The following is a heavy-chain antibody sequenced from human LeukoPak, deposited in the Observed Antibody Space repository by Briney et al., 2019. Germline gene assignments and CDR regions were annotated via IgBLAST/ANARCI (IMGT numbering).Heavy chain of an antibody. D-gene: IGHD2-15*01. Sequence: SETLSLTCTVSGGSISSYYWSWIRQPAGKGLEWIGRIYTSGGTNYNPSLKSRVTMSVDTSKNQFSLKLSSVTAADTAVYYCARHSSEARYCSGGSCYNAGFDIWGQGTMVTVSS. CDR2: IYTSGGT. J-gene: IGHJ3*02. CDR1: GGSISSYY. CDR3: ARHSSEARYCSGGSCYNAGFDI. V-gene: IGHV4-4*07.